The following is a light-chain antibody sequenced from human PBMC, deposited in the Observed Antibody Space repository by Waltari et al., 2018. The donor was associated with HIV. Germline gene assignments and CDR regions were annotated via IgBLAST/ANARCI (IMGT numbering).Light chain of an antibody. CDR1: ALPNQY. CDR2: KDT. Sequence: SYELTQPPSVSVSPGQTAKITCSGDALPNQYAHWYQQKPGQPPLLVIYKDTQRPSGIPERFSGSHSGTTVTLTISGVQAEDEADYYCESADNSGTYWVFGGGTKLSVL. CDR3: ESADNSGTYWV. V-gene: IGLV3-25*03. J-gene: IGLJ3*02.